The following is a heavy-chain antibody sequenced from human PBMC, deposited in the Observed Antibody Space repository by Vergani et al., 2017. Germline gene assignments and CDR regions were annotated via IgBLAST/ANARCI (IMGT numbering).Heavy chain of an antibody. Sequence: VQLVESGGGVVQPGRSLRLSCAASGFTFSSYGMHWVRQAPGNGLEWVAVIWYDGSNKYYADSVKGRFTISRDNSKNTLYLQMNSLRAEDTAVYYCARDLGGDCYLDYWGQGTLVTVSS. CDR2: IWYDGSNK. CDR1: GFTFSSYG. J-gene: IGHJ4*02. D-gene: IGHD2-21*02. CDR3: ARDLGGDCYLDY. V-gene: IGHV3-33*01.